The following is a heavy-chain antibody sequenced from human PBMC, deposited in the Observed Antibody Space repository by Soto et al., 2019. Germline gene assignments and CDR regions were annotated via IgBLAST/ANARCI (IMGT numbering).Heavy chain of an antibody. CDR2: ILGGSGKT. V-gene: IGHV3-23*01. Sequence: EVQLLESGGGLVQPGGSLRLSCAASGFTFSSYAMTWVRQAPGKGLEWVSLILGGSGKTYYADSVKGRFTISRDNSKTTLYLQMHSLSSEDSAVYYCVRGGPIGVSGDDDWGQGTLVTVS. D-gene: IGHD3-22*01. CDR3: VRGGPIGVSGDDD. J-gene: IGHJ4*02. CDR1: GFTFSSYA.